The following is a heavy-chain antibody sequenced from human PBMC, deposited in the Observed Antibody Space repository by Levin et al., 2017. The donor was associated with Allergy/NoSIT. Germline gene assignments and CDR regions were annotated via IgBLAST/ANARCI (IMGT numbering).Heavy chain of an antibody. D-gene: IGHD4-23*01. CDR2: ISSSSSYI. CDR1: GFTFSSYS. J-gene: IGHJ4*02. CDR3: ASIGGNSPFDY. V-gene: IGHV3-21*01. Sequence: GESLKISCAASGFTFSSYSMNWVRQAPGKGLEWVSSISSSSSYIYYADSVKGRFTISRDNAKNSLYLQMNSLRAEDTAVYYCASIGGNSPFDYWGQGTLVTVSS.